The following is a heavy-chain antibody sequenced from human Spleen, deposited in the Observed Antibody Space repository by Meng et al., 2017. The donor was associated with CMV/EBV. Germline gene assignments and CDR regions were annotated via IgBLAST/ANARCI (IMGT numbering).Heavy chain of an antibody. CDR2: IYYSGIT. J-gene: IGHJ1*01. CDR1: GGSVNSGDFY. CDR3: ARSIYSDMSFDFRH. D-gene: IGHD2-21*01. Sequence: SGGSVNSGDFYWNWIRETPGKGLEWIGYIYYSGITDHNPSLKGRVTISADTSKNQFSLKLTSVTSADTAVYYCARSIYSDMSFDFRHWGRGALVTVSS. V-gene: IGHV4-61*08.